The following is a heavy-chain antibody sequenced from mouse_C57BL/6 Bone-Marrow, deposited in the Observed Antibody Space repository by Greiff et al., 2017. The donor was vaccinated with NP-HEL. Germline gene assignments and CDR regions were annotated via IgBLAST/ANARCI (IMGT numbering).Heavy chain of an antibody. D-gene: IGHD2-4*01. Sequence: EVQRVESGGGLVQPKGSLTLSCAASGFSFNTYAMNWVRQAPGQGLEWVARIRSKSNNYATYYADSVKDRFTISRDDSESMLYLQMNNLKTEDTAMYYCVRQADYDPSYYAMDYWGQGTSVTVSS. CDR3: VRQADYDPSYYAMDY. CDR1: GFSFNTYA. CDR2: IRSKSNNYAT. V-gene: IGHV10-1*01. J-gene: IGHJ4*01.